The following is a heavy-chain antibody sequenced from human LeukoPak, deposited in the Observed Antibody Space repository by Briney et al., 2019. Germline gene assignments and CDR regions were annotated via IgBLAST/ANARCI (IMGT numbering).Heavy chain of an antibody. CDR3: ARGNYYDSSGLDWFDP. CDR2: IYHSGST. J-gene: IGHJ5*02. V-gene: IGHV4-30-2*01. CDR1: GGSISSGGYS. Sequence: SGTLSLTCAVSGGSISSGGYSWSWIRQPPGKGLEWIGHIYHSGSTYYNPSLKSRVTISVDRSKNQFSLKLSSVTAADTAVYYCARGNYYDSSGLDWFDPWGQGTLVTVSS. D-gene: IGHD3-22*01.